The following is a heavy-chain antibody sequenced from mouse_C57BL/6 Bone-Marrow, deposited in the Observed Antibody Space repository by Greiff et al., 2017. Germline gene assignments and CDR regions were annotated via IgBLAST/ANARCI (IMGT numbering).Heavy chain of an antibody. D-gene: IGHD2-4*01. CDR2: IWRGGST. V-gene: IGHV2-5*01. CDR3: AKKGDYDFYWYFDV. CDR1: GFSLTSYG. Sequence: VQLQQSGPGLVQPSQSLSITCTVSGFSLTSYGVHWVRQSPGKGLEWLGVIWRGGSTDYNAAFMSRLSITKDNSKSQVFFKMNSLQADDTAIYYCAKKGDYDFYWYFDVWGTGTTVTVSS. J-gene: IGHJ1*03.